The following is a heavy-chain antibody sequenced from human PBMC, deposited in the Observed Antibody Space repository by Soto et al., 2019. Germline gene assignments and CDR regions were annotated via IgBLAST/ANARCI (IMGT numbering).Heavy chain of an antibody. V-gene: IGHV1-2*02. CDR2: INPNSGGT. CDR1: GYTFTGYY. CDR3: ATYSSSASWDAFER. D-gene: IGHD5-18*01. Sequence: ASVTVSCRASGYTFTGYYMHWVRQAPGQGLEWMGWINPNSGGTNYAQKFQGRVTMTRDTSISTAYMELSRLRSDDTAVYYCATYSSSASWDAFERWGQGTRDT. J-gene: IGHJ3*02.